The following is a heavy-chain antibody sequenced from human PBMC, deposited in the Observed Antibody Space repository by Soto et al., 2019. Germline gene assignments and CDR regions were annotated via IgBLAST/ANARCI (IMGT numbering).Heavy chain of an antibody. D-gene: IGHD3-3*01. J-gene: IGHJ4*02. CDR3: ARGGVYDFWSGLFD. CDR1: GASISRGDYY. CDR2: TYNNGRP. V-gene: IGHV4-30-4*01. Sequence: SETLSLTCTVSGASISRGDYYWNWIRESPGKGLEWIGNTYNNGRPNYNPSLKSRVTISGDSSKNQFSLKLRSLSAADTAVYYCARGGVYDFWSGLFDWGQGTLVTVSS.